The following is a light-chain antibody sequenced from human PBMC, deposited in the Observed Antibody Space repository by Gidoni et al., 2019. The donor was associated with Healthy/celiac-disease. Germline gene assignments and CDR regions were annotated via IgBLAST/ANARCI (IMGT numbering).Light chain of an antibody. V-gene: IGKV1-33*01. J-gene: IGKJ5*01. CDR1: QDISNY. Sequence: MTQSPSSLSASVGDRVTITCQASQDISNYLNWYQQKPGKAPKLLIYDASNLETGVPSRFSGSGSGTDFTFTISSLQPEDSATYYCQQYDNLPITFGQGTRLEIK. CDR2: DAS. CDR3: QQYDNLPIT.